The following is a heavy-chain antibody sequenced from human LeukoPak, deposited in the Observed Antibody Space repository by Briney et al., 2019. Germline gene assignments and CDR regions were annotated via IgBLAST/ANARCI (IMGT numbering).Heavy chain of an antibody. CDR1: GFTFSDYY. D-gene: IGHD3-9*01. J-gene: IGHJ4*02. Sequence: PGGSLRLPCAASGFTFSDYYMSWIRQAPGKGLEWVSYISSSSSYTNYADSVKGRFTISRDNAKNSLYLQMNSLRAEDTAVYYGARVEGYYDILTGNPDYWGQGTLVTVPS. CDR2: ISSSSSYT. CDR3: ARVEGYYDILTGNPDY. V-gene: IGHV3-11*06.